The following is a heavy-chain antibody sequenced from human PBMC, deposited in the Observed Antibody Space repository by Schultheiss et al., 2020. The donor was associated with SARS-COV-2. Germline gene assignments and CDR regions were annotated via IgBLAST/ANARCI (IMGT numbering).Heavy chain of an antibody. D-gene: IGHD4-17*01. CDR2: ISWNSGSI. J-gene: IGHJ6*02. CDR1: GFTFSSYA. Sequence: GGSLRLSCAASGFTFSSYAMHWVRQAPGKGLEWVSGISWNSGSIGYADSVKGRFTISRDNAKNSLYLQMNSLRAEDTAVYYCARETTVPWPDYGMDVWGQGTTVTVSS. CDR3: ARETTVPWPDYGMDV. V-gene: IGHV3-9*01.